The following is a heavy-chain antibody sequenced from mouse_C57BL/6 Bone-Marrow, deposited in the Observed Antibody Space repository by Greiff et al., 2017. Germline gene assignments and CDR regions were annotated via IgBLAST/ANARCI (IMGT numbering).Heavy chain of an antibody. CDR1: GYTFTDYE. V-gene: IGHV1-15*01. J-gene: IGHJ3*01. CDR3: TRKAPITTVVVPCSY. CDR2: IDPETGGT. Sequence: QVQLKESGAELVRPGASVTLSCKASGYTFTDYEMHWVKQTPVHGLEWIGAIDPETGGTAYNQKFKGKAILTADKSSSTAYMELRSLTSEDSAVYYCTRKAPITTVVVPCSYWGQGTLVTVSA. D-gene: IGHD1-1*01.